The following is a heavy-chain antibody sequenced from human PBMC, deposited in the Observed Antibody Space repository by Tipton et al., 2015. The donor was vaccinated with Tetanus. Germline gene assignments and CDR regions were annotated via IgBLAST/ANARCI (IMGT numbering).Heavy chain of an antibody. Sequence: TLSLTCSVSDGPVSSGGFYWGWVRQVTGKGLEWIGNIYYSGRIYYNPPLKSRVTISADMSKNQFSLKLTSVTAADTATYYCARMGFTYGQVVYWGQGTLVTVAS. J-gene: IGHJ4*02. V-gene: IGHV4-30-4*08. D-gene: IGHD5-18*01. CDR1: DGPVSSGGFY. CDR3: ARMGFTYGQVVY. CDR2: IYYSGRI.